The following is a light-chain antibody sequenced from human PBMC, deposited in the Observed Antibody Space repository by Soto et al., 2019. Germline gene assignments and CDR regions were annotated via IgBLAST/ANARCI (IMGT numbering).Light chain of an antibody. Sequence: IVLTQSPVTPPLSPGEMATLSCRGSQIVSSSYLAWYQQKPGQAPRLLIYGASSRATGVPDRFSGSGSGTDFTLTISRLEPEDFAVYYCQQYGSSPPWKFGQGTKVDIK. J-gene: IGKJ1*01. CDR3: QQYGSSPPWK. V-gene: IGKV3-20*01. CDR2: GAS. CDR1: QIVSSSY.